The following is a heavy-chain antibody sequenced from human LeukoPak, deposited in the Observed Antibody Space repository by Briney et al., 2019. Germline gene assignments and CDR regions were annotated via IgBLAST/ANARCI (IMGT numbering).Heavy chain of an antibody. CDR2: ISSSGGST. J-gene: IGHJ4*02. V-gene: IGHV3-23*01. D-gene: IGHD6-19*01. CDR3: AKDRAAVAGALGY. CDR1: GFTFSAYT. Sequence: GSLRLSCAASGFTFSAYTMSWVRQAPGKGLEWVSSISSSGGSTYYADSVRGRFSISRDNSKNTLYLQMNSLRAEDTAIYYCAKDRAAVAGALGYWGQGTLVTVSS.